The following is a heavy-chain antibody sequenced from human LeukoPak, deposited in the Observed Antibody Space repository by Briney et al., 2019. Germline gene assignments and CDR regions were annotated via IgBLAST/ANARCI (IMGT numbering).Heavy chain of an antibody. D-gene: IGHD5-12*01. V-gene: IGHV4-39*07. CDR3: ARMLNGAYDV. J-gene: IGHJ4*02. Sequence: PSETLSLTCTVSGGSISSSSYYWGWIRQPPGKGLEWIGSIYYSGSTYYNPSLKSRVTISVDTSKNQFSLRLTSVTVADTAVYYCARMLNGAYDVWGQGTLVTVSS. CDR2: IYYSGST. CDR1: GGSISSSSYY.